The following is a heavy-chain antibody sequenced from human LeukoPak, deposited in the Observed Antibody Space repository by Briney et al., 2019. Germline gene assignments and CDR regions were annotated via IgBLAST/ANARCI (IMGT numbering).Heavy chain of an antibody. Sequence: GGSLRLSCAGSGFTFSSYWMSWVRQAPGKGLEWVANIKQDGSEKHYVDSVKGRFTISRDNAKNSLFLQMNSLRAEDTAVYYCAKIFPYDSSGYLYFDYWGQGTLVTVSS. CDR2: IKQDGSEK. CDR3: AKIFPYDSSGYLYFDY. CDR1: GFTFSSYW. J-gene: IGHJ4*02. D-gene: IGHD3-22*01. V-gene: IGHV3-7*03.